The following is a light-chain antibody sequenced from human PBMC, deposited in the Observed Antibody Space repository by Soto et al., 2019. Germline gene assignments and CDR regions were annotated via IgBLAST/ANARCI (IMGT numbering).Light chain of an antibody. Sequence: EIVLTQSPDTLSLSPGESATLSCRASQSVSKSYLAWYQQKSGQAPRLLIYGASNRVTGIPDRFSGSGSGTDFTLTISRLEPEDFAVYYCQQYGSSPRTFGQGTKVDIK. CDR2: GAS. CDR3: QQYGSSPRT. J-gene: IGKJ1*01. CDR1: QSVSKSY. V-gene: IGKV3-20*01.